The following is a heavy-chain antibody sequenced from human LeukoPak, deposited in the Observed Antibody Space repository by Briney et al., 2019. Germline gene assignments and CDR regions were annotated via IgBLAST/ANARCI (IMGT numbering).Heavy chain of an antibody. V-gene: IGHV4-34*01. J-gene: IGHJ3*02. D-gene: IGHD2-2*01. Sequence: SETLSLTCAVYGGSFSGYYWSWIRQPPGKGLEWIGEINHSGSTNYNPSLKSRVTISVDTSKNQFSLKPSSVTAADTAVYYCARGEPARGDAFDIWGQGTMVTVSS. CDR2: INHSGST. CDR3: ARGEPARGDAFDI. CDR1: GGSFSGYY.